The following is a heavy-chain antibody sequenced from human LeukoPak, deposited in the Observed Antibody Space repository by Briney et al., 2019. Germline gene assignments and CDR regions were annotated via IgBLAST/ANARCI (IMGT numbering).Heavy chain of an antibody. CDR1: GGSISSYY. CDR2: IYTSGST. J-gene: IGHJ6*02. CDR3: ARGTIVVASYYYYGMDV. V-gene: IGHV4-4*07. Sequence: PSETLSLTCTVSGGSISSYYWSWIRQPAGKGLEWIGRIYTSGSTNYNPSLKSRVTMSVDTSKNQFSLNLSFVTAADTAVYYCARGTIVVASYYYYGMDVWGQGSTVTVSS. D-gene: IGHD3-22*01.